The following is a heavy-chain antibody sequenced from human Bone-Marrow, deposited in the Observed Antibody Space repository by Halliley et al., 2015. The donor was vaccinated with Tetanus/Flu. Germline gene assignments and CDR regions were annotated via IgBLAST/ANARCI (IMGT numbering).Heavy chain of an antibody. D-gene: IGHD3-10*01. CDR3: ARWPSGDRFDP. CDR2: IHYSGST. Sequence: LRLSCTVSGGSIRPYYWGWIRQTPGKGLEWIGYIHYSGSTNYNPSLKSRATISVDTPKNQFSLRVTSMNAADTAVYYCARWPSGDRFDPWGQGTLVTVSS. J-gene: IGHJ5*02. V-gene: IGHV4-59*13. CDR1: GGSIRPYY.